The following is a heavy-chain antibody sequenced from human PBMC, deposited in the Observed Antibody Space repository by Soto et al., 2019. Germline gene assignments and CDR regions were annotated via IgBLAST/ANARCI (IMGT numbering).Heavy chain of an antibody. J-gene: IGHJ4*02. V-gene: IGHV3-23*01. CDR3: VKDGKYNYGYVPFDY. CDR1: GFIFSDYA. Sequence: PGGSLRLSCAASGFIFSDYAMSWVRQAPGKGLEWVSAISGSGGTTYYADSVKGRFTISSDNSKNTLYLQMKSLRAEDTAVYYYVKDGKYNYGYVPFDYWGQGTLVTVSS. CDR2: ISGSGGTT. D-gene: IGHD5-18*01.